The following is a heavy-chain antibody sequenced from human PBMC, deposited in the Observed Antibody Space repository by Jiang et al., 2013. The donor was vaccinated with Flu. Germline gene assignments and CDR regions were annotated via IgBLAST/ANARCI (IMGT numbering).Heavy chain of an antibody. CDR2: T. J-gene: IGHJ4*02. Sequence: TDYAAPVKGRFTISRDDSKNTLYLQMNSLKTEDTAVYYCTTTTPYYYDSSGYPFLGYWGQGTLVTVSS. D-gene: IGHD3-22*01. V-gene: IGHV3-15*01. CDR3: TTTTPYYYDSSGYPFLGY.